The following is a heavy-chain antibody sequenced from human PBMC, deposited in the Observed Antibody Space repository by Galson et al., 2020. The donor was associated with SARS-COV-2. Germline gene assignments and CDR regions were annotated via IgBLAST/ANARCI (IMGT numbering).Heavy chain of an antibody. D-gene: IGHD3-3*01. J-gene: IGHJ4*02. Sequence: ETSETLSLTCAVYGGSLSGYYWSWIRQSPGKGLEWIGEINHRGSTNYNPSLKSRVTISVDTSKNQFSLKLSSVTAADTAVYYCARTAYYDFWSGYYYWGQGTLVTVSS. V-gene: IGHV4-34*01. CDR1: GGSLSGYY. CDR2: INHRGST. CDR3: ARTAYYDFWSGYYY.